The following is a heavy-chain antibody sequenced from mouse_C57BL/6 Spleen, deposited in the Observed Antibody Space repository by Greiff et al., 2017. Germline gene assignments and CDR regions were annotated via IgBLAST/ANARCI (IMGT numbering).Heavy chain of an antibody. CDR1: GFSLTSYG. D-gene: IGHD2-12*01. CDR2: IWSGGST. Sequence: QVQLQQSGPGLVQPSQSLSITCTVSGFSLTSYGVHWVRQSPGKGLEWLGAIWSGGSTDSNADFISRLSISKDNSKSQVFFKMNSLQADDTAIYYCARDCRYPRSMDYWGQGTSVTVSS. J-gene: IGHJ4*01. CDR3: ARDCRYPRSMDY. V-gene: IGHV2-2*01.